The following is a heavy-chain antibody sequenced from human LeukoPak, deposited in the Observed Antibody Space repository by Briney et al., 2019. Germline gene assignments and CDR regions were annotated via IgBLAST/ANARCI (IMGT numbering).Heavy chain of an antibody. CDR3: ARDPLTGPVSDAFDI. CDR1: GGSISSYY. V-gene: IGHV4-59*01. J-gene: IGHJ3*02. CDR2: IYYSGST. Sequence: PSETVSLTCTVSGGSISSYYWSWIRQPPGKGLEWIGYIYYSGSTNYNPSLKSRVTISVDTSKNQFSLKLSSVTAADTAVYYCARDPLTGPVSDAFDIWGQGTMVTVSS. D-gene: IGHD7-27*01.